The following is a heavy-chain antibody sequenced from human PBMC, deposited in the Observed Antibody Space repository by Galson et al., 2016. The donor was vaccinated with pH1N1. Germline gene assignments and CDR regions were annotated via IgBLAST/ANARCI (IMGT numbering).Heavy chain of an antibody. V-gene: IGHV1-46*01. CDR3: SRGVRKHASSGLDY. J-gene: IGHJ4*02. Sequence: TVKVSCKAPGYSLTTYYIHWVRQAPGQGLEFMGVINPTDGNTDYAQKFQDRVTMTWDMSTSTAYMDLGSLRSEDTAVYFFSRGVRKHASSGLDYWGQGTLVTVSS. CDR1: GYSLTTYY. D-gene: IGHD3-10*01. CDR2: INPTDGNT.